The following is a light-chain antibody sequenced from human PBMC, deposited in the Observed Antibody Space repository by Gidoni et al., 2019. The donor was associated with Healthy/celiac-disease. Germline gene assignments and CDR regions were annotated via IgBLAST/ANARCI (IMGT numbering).Light chain of an antibody. V-gene: IGKV3-20*01. J-gene: IGKJ1*01. CDR1: QSVSSSD. CDR2: GAS. Sequence: EMVLTQSPGTLSLYPGERATLSCRASQSVSSSDLDWYQQKPGQTPRLPIYGASRMATCIPDRFSGSGSGTDFTLTISRLEPEDFAVYYCQQYGSSRRWTFGQGTKVEIK. CDR3: QQYGSSRRWT.